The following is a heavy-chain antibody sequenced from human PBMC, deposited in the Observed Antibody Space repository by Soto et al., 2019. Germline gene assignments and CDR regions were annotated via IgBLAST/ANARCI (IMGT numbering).Heavy chain of an antibody. CDR3: AREGYGYGLDL. V-gene: IGHV3-53*02. D-gene: IGHD5-18*01. J-gene: IGHJ4*02. CDR2: TYTGGNS. CDR1: GLSVSDKY. Sequence: EVQLVQTGGGLIKPGGSLSLSCAASGLSVSDKYMSWVRQAPGKGLEWVSLTYTGGNSYFADFVKGRFIVSRDISKKTLFLHMNSLAAEDTAVYYCAREGYGYGLDLWGQGSLVTVSS.